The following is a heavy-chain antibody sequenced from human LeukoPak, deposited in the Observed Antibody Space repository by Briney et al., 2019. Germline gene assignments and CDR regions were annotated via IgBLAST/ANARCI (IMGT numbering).Heavy chain of an antibody. CDR1: GFTFSSHA. J-gene: IGHJ4*02. CDR2: VGTGFDT. Sequence: GGSLRLSCVASGFTFSSHAMSWVRQAPGKGLEWVSTVGTGFDTYYTDSVKGRFTISRDSSKNTLSLQMSSLRAEDTATYYCTKNVPGRAIDYWGQGTLVTVSS. V-gene: IGHV3-23*01. D-gene: IGHD2-15*01. CDR3: TKNVPGRAIDY.